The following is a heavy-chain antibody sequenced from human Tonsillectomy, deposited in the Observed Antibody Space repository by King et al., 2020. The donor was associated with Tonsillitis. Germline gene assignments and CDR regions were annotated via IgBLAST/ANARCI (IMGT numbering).Heavy chain of an antibody. V-gene: IGHV3-64D*06. J-gene: IGHJ4*02. D-gene: IGHD3-10*01. CDR1: GFTFSSYA. Sequence: VQLVESGGGLVQPGGSLRLSCSASGFTFSSYAMHWVRQAPGKGLEHVSAIGSNGGSTYYADSVKGRFTISRDNSKNTLHLQMSSLRAEDTAVYYCVKGPPHGAGTPFAYWGQGTLVTVSS. CDR3: VKGPPHGAGTPFAY. CDR2: IGSNGGST.